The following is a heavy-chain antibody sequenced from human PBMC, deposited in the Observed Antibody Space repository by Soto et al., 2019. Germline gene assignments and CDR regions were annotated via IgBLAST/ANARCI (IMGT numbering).Heavy chain of an antibody. CDR3: ARAVSDIVVVPAAISSYYYYMDV. D-gene: IGHD2-2*01. CDR2: INSDGSST. V-gene: IGHV3-74*01. Sequence: PGGSLRLSCAASGFTFSSYWMHWVRQAPEKGLVWVSRINSDGSSTSYADSVKGRFTISRDNAKNTLYLQMNSLRAEDTAVYYCARAVSDIVVVPAAISSYYYYMDVWGKGTTVTVSS. J-gene: IGHJ6*03. CDR1: GFTFSSYW.